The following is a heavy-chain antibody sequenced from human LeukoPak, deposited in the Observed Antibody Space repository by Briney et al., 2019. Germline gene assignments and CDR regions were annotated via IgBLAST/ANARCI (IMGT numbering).Heavy chain of an antibody. Sequence: GGSLRLSCAASGFTFSNYWMSWVRQAPGKGLEWVANIKQDGSEKYYVDSVKGRFTISRDNAKNSLYLQMNSLRAEDTAVYYCATGGYYDSSGYYYGMDVWGQGTTVTVSS. CDR3: ATGGYYDSSGYYYGMDV. CDR2: IKQDGSEK. D-gene: IGHD3-22*01. CDR1: GFTFSNYW. V-gene: IGHV3-7*01. J-gene: IGHJ6*02.